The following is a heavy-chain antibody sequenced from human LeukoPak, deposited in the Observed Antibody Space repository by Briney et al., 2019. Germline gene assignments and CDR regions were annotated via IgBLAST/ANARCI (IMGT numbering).Heavy chain of an antibody. CDR1: GGSISSGDYY. D-gene: IGHD2-2*01. J-gene: IGHJ4*02. V-gene: IGHV4-30-4*01. Sequence: SETLSLTCTVSGGSISSGDYYWSWIRQPPGKGLEWIGYIYYSGSTYYNPSLKSRVTMSVDTSKNQFSLKLSSVTAADTAVYYCARVCSSTSCSYYFDYWGQGTLVTVSS. CDR3: ARVCSSTSCSYYFDY. CDR2: IYYSGST.